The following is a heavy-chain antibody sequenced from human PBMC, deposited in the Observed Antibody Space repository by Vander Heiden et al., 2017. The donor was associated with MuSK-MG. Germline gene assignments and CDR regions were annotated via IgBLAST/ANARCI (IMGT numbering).Heavy chain of an antibody. V-gene: IGHV3-30*04. CDR1: GFTFSSYA. Sequence: QVQLVESGGGVVQPGRSLRLSCAAYGFTFSSYAMHWVRQAPGKGLEWVAVISYDGSNKYYADSVKGRFTISRDNSKNTLYLQMNSLRAEDTAVYYCAREAVAGTGGFDYWGQGTLVTVSS. D-gene: IGHD6-19*01. CDR3: AREAVAGTGGFDY. CDR2: ISYDGSNK. J-gene: IGHJ4*02.